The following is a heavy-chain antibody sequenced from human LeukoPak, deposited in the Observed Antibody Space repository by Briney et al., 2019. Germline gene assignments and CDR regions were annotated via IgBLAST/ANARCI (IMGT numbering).Heavy chain of an antibody. V-gene: IGHV1-46*02. CDR2: INPSDDRT. CDR3: ARALTGTILD. J-gene: IGHJ4*01. D-gene: IGHD1-7*01. Sequence: ASVKVSCKASGYTFNSSYMHWVRQAAGQGLEWMGIINPSDDRTRYAQNCQGRVNTTKHTTTNTIYMHLSILSSDDTAVYYCARALTGTILDCGHGTPVTASS. CDR1: GYTFNSSY.